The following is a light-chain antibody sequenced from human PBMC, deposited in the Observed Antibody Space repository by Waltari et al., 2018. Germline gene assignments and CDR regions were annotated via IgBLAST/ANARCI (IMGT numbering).Light chain of an antibody. CDR3: QKYGTLPAT. CDR2: ETS. V-gene: IGKV3-20*01. CDR1: QSVSRW. Sequence: SCRASQSVSRWLAWYQQKPGQAPMLLIYETSTRSTDISDRFSGSVSGTYFSLTISRLEPEDFAVYYCQKYGTLPATFGQGTKVEIK. J-gene: IGKJ1*01.